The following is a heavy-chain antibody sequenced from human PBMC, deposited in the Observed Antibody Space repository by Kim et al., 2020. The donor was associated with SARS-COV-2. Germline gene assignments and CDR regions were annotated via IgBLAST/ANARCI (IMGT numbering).Heavy chain of an antibody. CDR2: ISAYNGNT. CDR1: GYTFTSYG. Sequence: ASVKVSCKASGYTFTSYGISWVRQAPGQGLEWMGWISAYNGNTNYAQKLQGRVTMTTDTSTSTAYMELRSLRSDDTAVYYCARDEGVWIAARPGPDYWGQGTLVTVSS. J-gene: IGHJ4*02. D-gene: IGHD6-6*01. V-gene: IGHV1-18*04. CDR3: ARDEGVWIAARPGPDY.